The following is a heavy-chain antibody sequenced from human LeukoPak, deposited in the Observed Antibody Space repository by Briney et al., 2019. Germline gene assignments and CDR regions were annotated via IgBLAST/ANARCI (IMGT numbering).Heavy chain of an antibody. CDR2: INTDGNTR. CDR3: VRDMGYYGKV. V-gene: IGHV3-74*01. Sequence: GGSLRLSCATSGFTFSTSWMHWVRQAPGKGLVWVSRINTDGNTRDYADSVKGRFTISRDNAKNTLYLQMNSLRAEDTAVYYCVRDMGYYGKVWGQGTLVTVSS. D-gene: IGHD3-10*01. CDR1: GFTFSTSW. J-gene: IGHJ4*02.